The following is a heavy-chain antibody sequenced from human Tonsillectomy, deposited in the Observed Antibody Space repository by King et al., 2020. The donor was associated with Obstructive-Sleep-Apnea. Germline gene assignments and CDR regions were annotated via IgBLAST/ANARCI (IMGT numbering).Heavy chain of an antibody. Sequence: VQLQQSGPGLVKPSETLSLTCTVSGGSMSYYYWTWIRQPAGMELEWIGNVYYSGSTNYNPSLKSRVTISLDMSKNQFSLKLDFVTAADTAVYYCARDWGGHSSDSNWFDPWGQGTLVTVSS. J-gene: IGHJ5*02. V-gene: IGHV4-59*01. CDR3: ARDWGGHSSDSNWFDP. CDR1: GGSMSYYY. CDR2: VYYSGST. D-gene: IGHD3-16*01.